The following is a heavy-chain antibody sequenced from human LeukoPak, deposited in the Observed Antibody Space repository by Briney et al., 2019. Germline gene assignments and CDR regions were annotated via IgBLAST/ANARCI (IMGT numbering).Heavy chain of an antibody. Sequence: PGGSLRLSCTASGFTVTNYWLHWVRQAPGKGLEWVAVISYDGSNKYYADSVKGRFTISRDNSKNTLYLQMNSLRAEDTAVYYCARDSGGGQLVQGGYFDYWGQGTLVTVSS. CDR3: ARDSGGGQLVQGGYFDY. CDR1: GFTVTNYW. D-gene: IGHD6-6*01. V-gene: IGHV3-30-3*01. J-gene: IGHJ4*02. CDR2: ISYDGSNK.